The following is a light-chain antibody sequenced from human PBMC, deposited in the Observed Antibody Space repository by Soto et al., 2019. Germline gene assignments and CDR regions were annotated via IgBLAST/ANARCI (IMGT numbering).Light chain of an antibody. Sequence: QSALTQPASVSGSPGQSITISCTGTSSDVGGYNYVSWYQQHPGKAPKLMIYEVSNRPSGISYRFSGSKSGNTASLTISGLQAEDEADYFCAAWDDSLNGYVFGTGTKLTVL. CDR3: AAWDDSLNGYV. J-gene: IGLJ1*01. CDR1: SSDVGGYNY. V-gene: IGLV2-14*01. CDR2: EVS.